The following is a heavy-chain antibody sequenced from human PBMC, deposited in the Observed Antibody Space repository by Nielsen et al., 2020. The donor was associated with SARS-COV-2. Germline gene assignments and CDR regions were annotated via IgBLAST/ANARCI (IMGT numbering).Heavy chain of an antibody. J-gene: IGHJ4*02. Sequence: GSLRLSCTVSGLSITSNYWSWIRQPPGKGLEWIGYVSYSGRPTYNPSLKSRVTISLDPSKDQFSLHVYSVTAADTAVYYCARVGFYGDPEYLDYWGPGTLVTVSS. V-gene: IGHV4-59*01. CDR1: GLSITSNY. CDR2: VSYSGRP. D-gene: IGHD4-17*01. CDR3: ARVGFYGDPEYLDY.